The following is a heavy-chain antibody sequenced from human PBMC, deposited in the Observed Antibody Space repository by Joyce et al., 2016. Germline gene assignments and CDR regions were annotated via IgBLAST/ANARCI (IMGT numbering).Heavy chain of an antibody. V-gene: IGHV3-48*02. CDR2: ISASSGTI. D-gene: IGHD5-24*01. CDR3: ARVGRTGYTCDY. J-gene: IGHJ4*02. CDR1: GFSFNNYS. Sequence: EVQLVESGGGLVQPGGSLRLSCAASGFSFNNYSINWVRQAPGKGLEWLSYISASSGTIYYADSVKGRFTISRDNAKNSVYLQMNSLRDEDTAVYYCARVGRTGYTCDYWGQGTLVTVSS.